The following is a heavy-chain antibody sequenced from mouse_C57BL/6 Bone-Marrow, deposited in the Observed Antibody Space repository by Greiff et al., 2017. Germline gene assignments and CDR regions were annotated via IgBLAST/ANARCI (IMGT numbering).Heavy chain of an antibody. CDR2: IYPGSGNT. Sequence: QVQLQQSGPELVKPGASVKISCKASGYSFTSYYIHWVKQRPGQGLEWIGWIYPGSGNTKYNEKFKGKATLTADTSSSTAYMQLSSLTSEDSAVYYCARNSYYYGSSWFAYWGQGTLVTVSA. D-gene: IGHD1-1*01. CDR1: GYSFTSYY. J-gene: IGHJ3*01. V-gene: IGHV1-66*01. CDR3: ARNSYYYGSSWFAY.